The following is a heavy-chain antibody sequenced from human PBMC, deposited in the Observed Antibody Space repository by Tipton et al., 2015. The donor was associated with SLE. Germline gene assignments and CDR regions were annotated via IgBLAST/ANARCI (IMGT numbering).Heavy chain of an antibody. D-gene: IGHD3-16*01. CDR1: GFTFSNSAMTFNNYG. J-gene: IGHJ3*01. CDR3: TRVRRGGYDASDV. CDR2: ISGSGIRT. Sequence: GSLRLSCAASGFTFSNSAMTFNNYGMTWVRQAPGKGLEWVSEISGSGIRTNYVDSVQGRFTITRDNSKNTLFLQMNSLRAEDTAVYYCTRVRRGGYDASDVWGPGTMVTVSS. V-gene: IGHV3-23*01.